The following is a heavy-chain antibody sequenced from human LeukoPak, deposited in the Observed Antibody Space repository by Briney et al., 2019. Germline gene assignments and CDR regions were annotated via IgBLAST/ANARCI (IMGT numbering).Heavy chain of an antibody. CDR1: GFSFSSYS. J-gene: IGHJ4*02. V-gene: IGHV3-48*02. CDR3: AKGMWMATIEGFDY. Sequence: GGSLRLSCAASGFSFSSYSMNWVRQAPGKGLEWVSYISGSSGTIYYADSVKGRSTISRDNAKNSVFLQMNSLRDEDTAVYYCAKGMWMATIEGFDYWGQGTLVTVSS. CDR2: ISGSSGTI. D-gene: IGHD5-24*01.